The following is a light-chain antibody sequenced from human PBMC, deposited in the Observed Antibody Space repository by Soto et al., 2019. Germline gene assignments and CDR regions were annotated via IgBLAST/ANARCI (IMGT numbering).Light chain of an antibody. CDR2: DAS. V-gene: IGKV1-33*01. CDR1: QDISNY. Sequence: DIQMTGXPXXXXGXXXDIVTSXCQASQDISNYLNWYQQKPGKAPKLLIYDASNLETGVPSRFSGSGSGTDFTFTISSLQPEDIATYYCQQYDNLPITFGQGTRLEIK. CDR3: QQYDNLPIT. J-gene: IGKJ5*01.